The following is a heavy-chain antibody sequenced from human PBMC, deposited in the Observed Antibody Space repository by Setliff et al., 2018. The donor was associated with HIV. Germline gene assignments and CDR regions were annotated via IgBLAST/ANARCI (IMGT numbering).Heavy chain of an antibody. V-gene: IGHV4-39*01. J-gene: IGHJ4*02. CDR1: GGSISITSYY. CDR2: IHYSGNT. D-gene: IGHD6-19*01. Sequence: PSETLSLTCTVSGGSISITSYYWGWIRQPPGKGLEWIGSIHYSGNTYYSPSLKSRVTISEDPSKNQFSLKLSSVTAADTAVYYCATLHSSGWPSYSDYWGQGILVTVSS. CDR3: ATLHSSGWPSYSDY.